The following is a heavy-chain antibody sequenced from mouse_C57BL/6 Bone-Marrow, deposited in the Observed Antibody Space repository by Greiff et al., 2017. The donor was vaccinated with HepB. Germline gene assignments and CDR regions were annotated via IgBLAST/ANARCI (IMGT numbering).Heavy chain of an antibody. D-gene: IGHD2-3*01. CDR1: GYTFTSYW. Sequence: QVQLQQPGAELVKPGASVKMSCKASGYTFTSYWITWVKQRPGQGLEWIGDIYPGSGSTNYNEKFKSKATLTVDTASSTAYLQLSSLPSEDSAVYYCAREGWLLRGGFAYWGQGTLVTVSA. CDR3: AREGWLLRGGFAY. CDR2: IYPGSGST. J-gene: IGHJ3*01. V-gene: IGHV1-55*01.